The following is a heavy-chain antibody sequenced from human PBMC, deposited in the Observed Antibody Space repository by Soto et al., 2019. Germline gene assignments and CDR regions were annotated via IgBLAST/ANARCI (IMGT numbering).Heavy chain of an antibody. D-gene: IGHD4-17*01. Sequence: GXSVKVSCKASVYTFTSYAMHWVRQAPGQRLEWMGWINAGNGNTKYSQKFQGRVTITRDTSASTAYMELSSLRSEDTAVYYRARDGHYGMADFQHWGQGTLVTVSS. CDR3: ARDGHYGMADFQH. J-gene: IGHJ1*01. V-gene: IGHV1-3*01. CDR1: VYTFTSYA. CDR2: INAGNGNT.